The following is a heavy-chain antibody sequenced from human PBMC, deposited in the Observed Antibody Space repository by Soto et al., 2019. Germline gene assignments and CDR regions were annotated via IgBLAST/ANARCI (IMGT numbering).Heavy chain of an antibody. V-gene: IGHV4-61*08. J-gene: IGHJ6*02. D-gene: IGHD6-19*01. CDR1: GGSISSGGYY. CDR3: ASSVAVAGTLYGMDV. Sequence: PSETLSLTCTVPGGSISSGGYYWSWIRQHPGKGLEWIGYIYYSGSTNYNPSLKSRVTISVDTSKNQFSLKLSSVTAADTAVYYCASSVAVAGTLYGMDVWGQGTTVTAP. CDR2: IYYSGST.